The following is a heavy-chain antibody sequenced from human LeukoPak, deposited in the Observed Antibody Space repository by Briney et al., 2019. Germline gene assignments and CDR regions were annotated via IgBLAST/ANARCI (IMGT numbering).Heavy chain of an antibody. J-gene: IGHJ3*02. V-gene: IGHV3-66*01. D-gene: IGHD3-22*01. CDR3: SADHYYYDSSGAFDI. Sequence: GGSLRLSCAASGFIVSNNYINWVRQAPGKGLEWVSVIYSGGSTYYADSVKGRFTISRDSSKNTLYLQMNSLRAEDTAVYYCSADHYYYDSSGAFDIWGQGTMVTVSS. CDR2: IYSGGST. CDR1: GFIVSNNY.